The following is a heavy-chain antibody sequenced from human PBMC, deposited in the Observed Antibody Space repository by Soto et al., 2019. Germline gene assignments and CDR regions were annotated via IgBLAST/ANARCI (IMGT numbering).Heavy chain of an antibody. CDR3: AREGVSSSWYNYYGMDV. J-gene: IGHJ6*02. CDR2: IYYSGST. Sequence: QVKLQESGPGLVKPSETLSLTCTVSGGSISSYYWRWIRQPPGKGLEWIGYIYYSGSTNYNPSLKSRVTISVDTSKNQFSLKLSSVTAADTAVYYCAREGVSSSWYNYYGMDVWGQGTRVTVSS. D-gene: IGHD6-13*01. V-gene: IGHV4-59*01. CDR1: GGSISSYY.